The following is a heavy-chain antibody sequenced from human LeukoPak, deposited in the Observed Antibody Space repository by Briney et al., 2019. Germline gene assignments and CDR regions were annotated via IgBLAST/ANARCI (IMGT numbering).Heavy chain of an antibody. D-gene: IGHD2-21*02. Sequence: SETLSLTCTVSGGFVSSRSYYSSWIRQPPGKGLEWFGYIYYSGSTNYNHSLKSRVTILVGTSKNQFSLKLSSVAAADTAVYYCAREGSDTAFDDWGQGTLVTVSS. CDR2: IYYSGST. CDR1: GGFVSSRSYY. J-gene: IGHJ4*02. CDR3: AREGSDTAFDD. V-gene: IGHV4-61*01.